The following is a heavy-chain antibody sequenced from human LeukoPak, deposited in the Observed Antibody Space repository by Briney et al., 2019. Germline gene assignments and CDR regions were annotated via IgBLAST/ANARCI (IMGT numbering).Heavy chain of an antibody. V-gene: IGHV4-34*01. J-gene: IGHJ6*04. CDR3: ASPKNSGSPRPYYYYYGMDV. CDR1: GGSFSGYY. D-gene: IGHD3-10*01. CDR2: INHSGST. Sequence: SETLSLTCAVYGGSFSGYYWSWIRQPPGKGLEWIGEINHSGSTNYNPSLKSRVTISVDTSKNQFSLKLSSVTAADTAVYYCASPKNSGSPRPYYYYYGMDVWGKGTTVTVSS.